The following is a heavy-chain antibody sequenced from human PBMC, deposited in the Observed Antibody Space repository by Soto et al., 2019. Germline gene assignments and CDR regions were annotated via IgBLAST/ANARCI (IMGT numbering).Heavy chain of an antibody. CDR3: ARDGHGGYVSDFDY. J-gene: IGHJ4*02. Sequence: ASVKASCKDSGYTITSYGISWVRPAHGQGLEWMGWISAYNGNTNYAQKLQGRVTMTTDTSTSTAYMELRSLRSDDTAVYYCARDGHGGYVSDFDYWGQGTLVTVSS. CDR2: ISAYNGNT. CDR1: GYTITSYG. V-gene: IGHV1-18*01. D-gene: IGHD5-12*01.